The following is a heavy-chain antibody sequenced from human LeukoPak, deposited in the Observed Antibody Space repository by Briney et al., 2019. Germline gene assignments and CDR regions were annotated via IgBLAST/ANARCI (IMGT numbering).Heavy chain of an antibody. D-gene: IGHD3-22*01. V-gene: IGHV3-30*18. CDR1: GFTFSSYG. CDR3: AKGSDSSGYYDAFDI. CDR2: ISYDGSNK. Sequence: PGGSLRLSCAASGFTFSSYGMHWVRQAPGKGLEWVAVISYDGSNKYYADSVKGRFTISRDNSKNTLYLQMNSLRAEDTAVYYCAKGSDSSGYYDAFDIWGQGTMVTVSS. J-gene: IGHJ3*02.